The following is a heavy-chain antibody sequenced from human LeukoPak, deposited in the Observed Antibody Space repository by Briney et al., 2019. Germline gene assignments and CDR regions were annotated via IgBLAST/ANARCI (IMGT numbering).Heavy chain of an antibody. D-gene: IGHD3-22*01. CDR3: RFYTSGSDY. CDR1: GFTFTWHG. J-gene: IGHJ4*02. V-gene: IGHV3-23*01. CDR2: IRVSDDTT. Sequence: PGRSLRLSCAASGFTFTWHGFHWVRQAPEKGLEWVSGIRVSDDTTYYVDSVRGRFTVSRDNSKSTLYLQMNSLRVEDTAVYYCRFYTSGSDYWGQGTLVTVSS.